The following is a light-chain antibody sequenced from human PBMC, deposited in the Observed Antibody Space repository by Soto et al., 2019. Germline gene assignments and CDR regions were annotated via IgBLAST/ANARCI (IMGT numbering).Light chain of an antibody. J-gene: IGLJ2*01. V-gene: IGLV2-14*01. Sequence: QSALTQPASVSGSPGQSITISCAGTMRDVGAYNLVSWYQQHPGRAPQLIIYEVRNRPSGISFRCSGSKSGKTASLTISGLQAEDEADYYCSSYTSKSSLIFGGGTQLTVL. CDR2: EVR. CDR3: SSYTSKSSLI. CDR1: MRDVGAYNL.